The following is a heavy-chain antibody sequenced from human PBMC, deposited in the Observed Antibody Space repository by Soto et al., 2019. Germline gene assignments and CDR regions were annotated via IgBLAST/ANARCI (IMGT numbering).Heavy chain of an antibody. CDR1: RFSVTSNKW. D-gene: IGHD2-15*01. CDR2: IYHSGTT. Sequence: QVQLQESGPGLVKPSGTLSLTCTVSRFSVTSNKWWSWVRQSPGKALEWIGEIYHSGTTYYNPSLSGRGNKSMVKSKNQFSLIVTSVTAADTAVYYCARDSRYCTDSGCSIMRDAFDIWGPGTLVTVSS. J-gene: IGHJ3*02. CDR3: ARDSRYCTDSGCSIMRDAFDI. V-gene: IGHV4-4*02.